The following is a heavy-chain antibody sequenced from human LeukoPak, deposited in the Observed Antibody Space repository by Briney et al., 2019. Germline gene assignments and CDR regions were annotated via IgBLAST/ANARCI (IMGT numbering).Heavy chain of an antibody. CDR3: ARDLRDYYDSSSLIRFDI. D-gene: IGHD3-22*01. J-gene: IGHJ3*02. CDR2: ISPYNGHT. V-gene: IGHV1-18*01. Sequence: GASVKVSCKASGFTFTSSGISWVRQAPGQGLEWMGWISPYNGHTNYAQNLQGRVTMTTDTSTSTAYMELRRLRSDDTAVYYCARDLRDYYDSSSLIRFDIWGQGTMVTVSS. CDR1: GFTFTSSG.